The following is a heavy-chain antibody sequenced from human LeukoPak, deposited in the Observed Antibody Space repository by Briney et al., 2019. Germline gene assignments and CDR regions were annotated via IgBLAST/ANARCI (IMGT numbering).Heavy chain of an antibody. CDR2: IHTSGTT. J-gene: IGHJ2*01. D-gene: IGHD2-15*01. V-gene: IGHV4-4*07. CDR1: GGSMSSYY. Sequence: SETLSLTCTVSGGSMSSYYWSFIRQPAGKGLEWIGRIHTSGTTYYNPSLKSRVTISVDTSKNQFSLKLRSVTAADTAVYYCARGGFSGGILRYFDLWGRGTLVTVSS. CDR3: ARGGFSGGILRYFDL.